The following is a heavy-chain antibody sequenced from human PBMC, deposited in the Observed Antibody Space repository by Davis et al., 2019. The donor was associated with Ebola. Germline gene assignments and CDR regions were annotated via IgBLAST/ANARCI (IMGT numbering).Heavy chain of an antibody. Sequence: AASVKVSCKASGYTLVSYYAHWVRQAPGQGLEWMGIINPSGGTTTYAQKFQGRVTMTRNTSISTAYMELSSLRSEDTAVYYCARGLVMSGITGTTFINWFDPWGQGTLVTVSS. CDR1: GYTLVSYY. CDR2: INPSGGTT. CDR3: ARGLVMSGITGTTFINWFDP. D-gene: IGHD1-20*01. V-gene: IGHV1-46*01. J-gene: IGHJ5*02.